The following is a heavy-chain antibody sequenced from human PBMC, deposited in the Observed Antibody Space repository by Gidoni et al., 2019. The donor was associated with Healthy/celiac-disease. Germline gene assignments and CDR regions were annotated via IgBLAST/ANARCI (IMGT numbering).Heavy chain of an antibody. CDR1: GFTFSDAW. Sequence: EVQLVASGGGLVKPGGSLTLYCVVSGFTFSDAWMSWVRQAPGKGLEWVGRIKSKTDGGTTDYAAPVKGRFTISRDDSKNTLYLQMNSLKTEDTAVYYCTTDPIPFDPWGQGTLVTVSS. V-gene: IGHV3-15*01. J-gene: IGHJ5*02. CDR2: IKSKTDGGTT. CDR3: TTDPIPFDP. D-gene: IGHD2-2*02.